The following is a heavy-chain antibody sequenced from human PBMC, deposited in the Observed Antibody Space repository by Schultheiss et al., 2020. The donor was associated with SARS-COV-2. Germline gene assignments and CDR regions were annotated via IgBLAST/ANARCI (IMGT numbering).Heavy chain of an antibody. Sequence: GESLKISCAASGFTFSAYYMTWIRQAPGKGLEWVSAISGSGGSTYYADSVKGRFTISRDNSKNTLYLQMNSLRAEDTAVYYCAKDRYSGSSDFDYWGQGTLVTVSS. CDR3: AKDRYSGSSDFDY. V-gene: IGHV3-23*01. CDR1: GFTFSAYY. CDR2: ISGSGGST. D-gene: IGHD1-26*01. J-gene: IGHJ4*02.